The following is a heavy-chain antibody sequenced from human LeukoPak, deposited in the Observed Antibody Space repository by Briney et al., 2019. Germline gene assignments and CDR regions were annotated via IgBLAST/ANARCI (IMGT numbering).Heavy chain of an antibody. V-gene: IGHV3-23*01. D-gene: IGHD2-2*01. J-gene: IGHJ4*02. Sequence: GALRLSCAASGFTFSNYAMSWVRQAPGKGLEWVSAISGSGGRTYYAESVKVRSTISSDNSTNTLYLKMKRLRAKDTAVYYCAKDQIVVVPAAPDHFDYWGQGTLVTVSS. CDR1: GFTFSNYA. CDR2: ISGSGGRT. CDR3: AKDQIVVVPAAPDHFDY.